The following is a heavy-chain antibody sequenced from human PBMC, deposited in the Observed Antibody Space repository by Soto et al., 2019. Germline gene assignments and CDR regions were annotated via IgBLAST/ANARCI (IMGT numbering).Heavy chain of an antibody. Sequence: EVQLVESGGGLVQPGGSLRLSCAASGFTVSSNYMSWVRQAPGKGLEWVSVIYSGGSTYYADSVKGRFTISRHNAKNTLYLQMNSLRAEDTAVYYCARCYSSSWRHFDYWGQGTLVTVSS. CDR3: ARCYSSSWRHFDY. V-gene: IGHV3-53*04. J-gene: IGHJ4*02. CDR2: IYSGGST. D-gene: IGHD6-13*01. CDR1: GFTVSSNY.